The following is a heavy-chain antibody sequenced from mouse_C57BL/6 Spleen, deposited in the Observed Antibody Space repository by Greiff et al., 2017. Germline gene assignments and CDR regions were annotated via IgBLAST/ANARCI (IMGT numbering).Heavy chain of an antibody. CDR2: INSDGGST. Sequence: EVMLVESGGGLVQPGESLKLSCESNEYEFPSHDMSWVRKTPEKRLELVAAINSDGGSTYYPDTMERRFIISRDNTKKTLYLQMSSLMSEDTALYYCARRGNYRYWYFDVWGTGTTVTVSS. D-gene: IGHD2-1*01. V-gene: IGHV5-2*01. CDR3: ARRGNYRYWYFDV. CDR1: EYEFPSHD. J-gene: IGHJ1*03.